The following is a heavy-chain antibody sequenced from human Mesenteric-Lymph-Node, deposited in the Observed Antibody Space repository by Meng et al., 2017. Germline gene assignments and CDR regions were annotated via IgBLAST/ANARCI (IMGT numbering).Heavy chain of an antibody. V-gene: IGHV3-23*01. J-gene: IGHJ4*02. CDR1: GFTFSSYA. CDR3: ATAAYISGWTAERDY. CDR2: ISGSGGST. Sequence: GESLKISCAASGFTFSSYAMSWVRQAPGKGLEWVSAISGSGGSTYYADSVKGRFTISRDNSKNTLYLQMNSLRAEDTAMYYCATAAYISGWTAERDYWGQGTLVTSPQ. D-gene: IGHD6-19*01.